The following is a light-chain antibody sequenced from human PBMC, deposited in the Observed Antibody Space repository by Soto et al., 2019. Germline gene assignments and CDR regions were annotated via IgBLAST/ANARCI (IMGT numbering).Light chain of an antibody. J-gene: IGLJ2*01. CDR1: SSDVGGYNY. Sequence: QSVLTQPASVSGSPGQSITISCTGTSSDVGGYNYVSWYQQHPGKAPKLMIYGVSNRPSEVSNRFSGSKSGNTASLTISGLQAEDEGDYYCTSYTSSSTPVVFGGGTKLTVL. CDR3: TSYTSSSTPVV. V-gene: IGLV2-14*01. CDR2: GVS.